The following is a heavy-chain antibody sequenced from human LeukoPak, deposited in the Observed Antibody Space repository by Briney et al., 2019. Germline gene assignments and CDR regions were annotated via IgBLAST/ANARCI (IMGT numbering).Heavy chain of an antibody. D-gene: IGHD1-1*01. CDR1: GFTFSSYA. J-gene: IGHJ3*02. V-gene: IGHV3-23*01. CDR3: AREPLRGNDDDVLDI. Sequence: GGSLRLSCAASGFTFSSYAMTWVRQAPGKGLEWVSAIGSGGSAYYADSVKGRFTISRDNSKNTLYLHMNSLRAEDPAVYYCAREPLRGNDDDVLDIGGKGKRVTVS. CDR2: IGSGGSA.